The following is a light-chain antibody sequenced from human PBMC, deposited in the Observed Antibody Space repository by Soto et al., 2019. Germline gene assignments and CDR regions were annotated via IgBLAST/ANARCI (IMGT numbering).Light chain of an antibody. CDR1: SSDIGDSNH. Sequence: QSVLTQPASVSGSPGQSITISCTGTSSDIGDSNHVSWYQQHPGKAPELIIYDVASRPSGVSGRFSGSKSGNTASLTISGLQAEDEADYYCSSYASTSALYGFGTGTKVTVL. CDR3: SSYASTSALYG. J-gene: IGLJ1*01. CDR2: DVA. V-gene: IGLV2-14*03.